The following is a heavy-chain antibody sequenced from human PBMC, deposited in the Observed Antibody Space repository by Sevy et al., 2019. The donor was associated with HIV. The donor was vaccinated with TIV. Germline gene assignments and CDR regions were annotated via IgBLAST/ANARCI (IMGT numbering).Heavy chain of an antibody. V-gene: IGHV1-24*01. CDR3: ATRVVQTHFLIDF. Sequence: ASVKVSCKVSGHTLSELSMQWVRQAPGKGLEWMGGFAPEDGETMCAQNFQGRVTMTADTSTDTAYMELSSLRSEDTAVYYSATRVVQTHFLIDFWGQGTLVTVSS. D-gene: IGHD2-15*01. J-gene: IGHJ4*02. CDR1: GHTLSELS. CDR2: FAPEDGET.